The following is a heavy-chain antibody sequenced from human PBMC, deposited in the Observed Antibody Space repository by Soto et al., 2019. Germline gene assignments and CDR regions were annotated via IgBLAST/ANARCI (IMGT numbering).Heavy chain of an antibody. V-gene: IGHV1-58*01. J-gene: IGHJ6*03. CDR2: IVVGTGNT. D-gene: IGHD2-21*01. CDR3: AKSLLFVDHGYTDV. CDR1: GFTFSRSA. Sequence: SVKVSCKASGFTFSRSALQWVRQAREQRLEWIGWIVVGTGNTNYAQKFQERVTITADMSTSTVYMELTSLRSDDTAVYFCAKSLLFVDHGYTDVWGKGTTVTLSS.